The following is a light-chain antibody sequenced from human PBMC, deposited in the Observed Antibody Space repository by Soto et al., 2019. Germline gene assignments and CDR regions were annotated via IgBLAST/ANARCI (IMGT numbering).Light chain of an antibody. CDR2: AAS. Sequence: DIQMTQSPSSLSASVGDRVTITCRASQNINTYLNWYQQKPGKAPKLLIYAASALRSGVPSRFSGNGSGTDFTLTISSLQPEDCATYYCQLSHSTPLMFGQGTKVEIK. CDR3: QLSHSTPLM. J-gene: IGKJ1*01. V-gene: IGKV1-39*01. CDR1: QNINTY.